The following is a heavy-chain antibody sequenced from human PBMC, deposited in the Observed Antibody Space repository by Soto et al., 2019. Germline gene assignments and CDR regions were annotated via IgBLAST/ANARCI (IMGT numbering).Heavy chain of an antibody. CDR1: GGSLGSYY. V-gene: IGHV4-59*01. Sequence: SETLSLTCTVSGGSLGSYYWSWIRQPPGKGLEWIGYVLYTGGANYNAYLKSRVSISLYTSNYQFSLKLSSVTAADTAVYYCARDGDGRMTTNPYYYNGMDVWGPGTTVTVSS. CDR2: VLYTGGA. J-gene: IGHJ6*02. CDR3: ARDGDGRMTTNPYYYNGMDV. D-gene: IGHD4-4*01.